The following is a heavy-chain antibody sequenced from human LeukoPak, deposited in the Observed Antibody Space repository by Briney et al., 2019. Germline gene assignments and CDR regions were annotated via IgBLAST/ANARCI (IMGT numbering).Heavy chain of an antibody. CDR3: AKVGQGFDFDN. V-gene: IGHV3-23*01. D-gene: IGHD1-26*01. CDR1: GFTFSSYA. J-gene: IGHJ4*02. Sequence: GGSLRLSCAASGFTFSSYAMSWVRQAPGKGLEWVSAISGSGGSTYYADSVKGRFTISRDNSKNTLYLQMNGLRTEDTAFYFCAKVGQGFDFDNWGQGTLVTVSS. CDR2: ISGSGGST.